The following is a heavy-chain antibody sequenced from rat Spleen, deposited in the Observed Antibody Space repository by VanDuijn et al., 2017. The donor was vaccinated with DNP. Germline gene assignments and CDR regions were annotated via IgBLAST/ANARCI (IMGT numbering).Heavy chain of an antibody. Sequence: EVQLVESGGGLVQPGRSLKLSCAASGFTFSDYNMAWVRQAPTKGLEWVASISPRGGSTYYRDSVKGRFTISRDNAKSTLYLQMDSLRSEDTATYYCATQTYYYDGSYYAYYFDYWGQGVMVTVSS. CDR1: GFTFSDYN. V-gene: IGHV5-25*01. J-gene: IGHJ2*01. CDR2: ISPRGGST. D-gene: IGHD1-12*02. CDR3: ATQTYYYDGSYYAYYFDY.